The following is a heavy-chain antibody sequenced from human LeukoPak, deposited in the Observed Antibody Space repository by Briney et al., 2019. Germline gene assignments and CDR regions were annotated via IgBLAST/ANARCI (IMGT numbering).Heavy chain of an antibody. CDR3: ARDGTYYYGSGNNWFDP. CDR1: GGSISSYY. J-gene: IGHJ5*02. V-gene: IGHV4-4*07. Sequence: SETLSLTCTVSGGSISSYYWSWIRQPAGKGLEWIGRIYTSGSTNYNPSLKSRVTMSVDTSKNQFSLKLSSVTAADTAVYYCARDGTYYYGSGNNWFDPWGQGTLVTVPS. D-gene: IGHD3-10*01. CDR2: IYTSGST.